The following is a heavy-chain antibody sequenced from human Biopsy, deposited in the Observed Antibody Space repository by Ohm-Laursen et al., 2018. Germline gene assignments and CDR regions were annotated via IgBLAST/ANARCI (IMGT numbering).Heavy chain of an antibody. Sequence: EASVTVSCKVSGYTLNELSMHWVRQVPGKGLEWMGGFAPENGKTVYAQNFQARVSLTEDTSTDTAYMELRSLRSEDTAVYYCAADINVWNVNYWGQGTQVTVSS. CDR1: GYTLNELS. V-gene: IGHV1-24*01. CDR3: AADINVWNVNY. J-gene: IGHJ4*02. CDR2: FAPENGKT. D-gene: IGHD1-1*01.